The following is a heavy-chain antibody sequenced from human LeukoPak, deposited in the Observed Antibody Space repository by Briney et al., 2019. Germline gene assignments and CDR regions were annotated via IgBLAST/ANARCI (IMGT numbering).Heavy chain of an antibody. V-gene: IGHV4-31*03. J-gene: IGHJ4*02. Sequence: SETLSLTCTVSGGSISSGGYYWSWIRQHPGKGLEWIGYIYYSGSTYYNPSLKSRVTISVDTSKNQFSLKLSSVTAEDTAVYYCARVGNYWYYYDSSGYLYFDYWGQGTLVTVSS. CDR3: ARVGNYWYYYDSSGYLYFDY. CDR1: GGSISSGGYY. CDR2: IYYSGST. D-gene: IGHD3-22*01.